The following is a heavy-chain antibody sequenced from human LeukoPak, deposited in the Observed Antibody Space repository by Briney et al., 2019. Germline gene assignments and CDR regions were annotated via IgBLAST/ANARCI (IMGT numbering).Heavy chain of an antibody. V-gene: IGHV4-38-2*01. CDR3: ARVLPVPYLLDS. J-gene: IGHJ4*02. D-gene: IGHD2/OR15-2a*01. CDR2: FFQSEKS. Sequence: PSETLSLTCAIPGHSSTRGYYWAWFRQSPGKGLEWIATFFQSEKSFYNAALQSRVIMSLDTSKSQFSLNLTSVTAADTAVYYCARVLPVPYLLDSWGQGTHVTVSS. CDR1: GHSSTRGYY.